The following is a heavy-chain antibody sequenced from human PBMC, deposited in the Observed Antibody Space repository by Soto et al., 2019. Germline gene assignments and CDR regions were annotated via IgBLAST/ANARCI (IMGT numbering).Heavy chain of an antibody. Sequence: QLQLQESGSGLVKPSQTLFLTCAVSGGSISSGGYSWSWIRQPPGKGLEWIGYIYHSGSTYYNPSLKSRVTISVDRSKNQFSLKLSSVTAADTAVYYCARGLGYCISTSCYQPAFDIWGQGTMVTVSS. CDR3: ARGLGYCISTSCYQPAFDI. D-gene: IGHD2-2*01. V-gene: IGHV4-30-2*01. CDR1: GGSISSGGYS. CDR2: IYHSGST. J-gene: IGHJ3*02.